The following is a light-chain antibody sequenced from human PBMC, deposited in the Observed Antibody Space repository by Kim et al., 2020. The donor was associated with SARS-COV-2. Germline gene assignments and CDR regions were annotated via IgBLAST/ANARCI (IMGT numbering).Light chain of an antibody. V-gene: IGKV3-11*01. Sequence: SLSPGERATLSCRASQSVSRHLAWYQQKPGQAPSLLIYDASNRATGIPARFSGSGSGTDFTLTISSLEPEDFAVYYCQQRSNWVTFGGGTKVDIK. J-gene: IGKJ4*01. CDR2: DAS. CDR1: QSVSRH. CDR3: QQRSNWVT.